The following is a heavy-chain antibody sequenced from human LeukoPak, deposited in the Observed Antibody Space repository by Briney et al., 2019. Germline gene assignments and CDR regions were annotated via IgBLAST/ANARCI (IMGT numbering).Heavy chain of an antibody. Sequence: ASVKVSCKASGYTLTGYYMHWVRQAPGQGLEWMGWINPNSGGTNYAQKFQVRVTMTRDTSISTAYMELSRLGSDDTAVYYCARAPDGDRFEYWGQGTLVTVSS. D-gene: IGHD4-17*01. CDR2: INPNSGGT. V-gene: IGHV1-2*02. CDR3: ARAPDGDRFEY. CDR1: GYTLTGYY. J-gene: IGHJ4*02.